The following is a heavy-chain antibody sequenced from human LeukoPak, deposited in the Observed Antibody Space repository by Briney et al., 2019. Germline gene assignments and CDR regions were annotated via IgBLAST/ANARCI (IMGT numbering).Heavy chain of an antibody. D-gene: IGHD3-10*01. CDR2: IYTSGST. J-gene: IGHJ4*02. Sequence: SETLYLTCAVSGYSISSGYYWGWIRQPPGKGLEWIGRIYTSGSTNYNPSLKSRVTMSVDTSKNQFSLKLSSVTAADTAVYYCARDSTGGSGSYYTYFDYWGQGTLVTVSS. CDR3: ARDSTGGSGSYYTYFDY. CDR1: GYSISSGYY. V-gene: IGHV4-38-2*02.